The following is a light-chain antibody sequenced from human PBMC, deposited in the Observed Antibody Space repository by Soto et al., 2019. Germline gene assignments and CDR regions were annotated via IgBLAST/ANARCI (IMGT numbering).Light chain of an antibody. V-gene: IGLV2-14*01. CDR1: SSDVGGYNY. J-gene: IGLJ1*01. CDR2: EVS. CDR3: SSYASSSTL. Sequence: QSALTQPASVSGSPGQSITISCTGTSSDVGGYNYVSWYQQHPGKAPKLMSYEVSSRPSGVSSRFSGSKSGNTASLPISGLQAEDADDYYCSSYASSSTLFGPGTQLTVL.